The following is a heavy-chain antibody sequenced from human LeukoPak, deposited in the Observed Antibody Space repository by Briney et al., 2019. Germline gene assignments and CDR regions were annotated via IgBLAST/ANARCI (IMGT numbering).Heavy chain of an antibody. CDR2: ISSSSSYI. CDR3: ARSLAVAAFDY. V-gene: IGHV3-21*01. J-gene: IGHJ4*02. Sequence: GGSLRLSCAASGFTFSSYSMNWVRQAPGKGLEWVSSISSSSSYIYYTDSVKGRFTISRDNAKNSLYLQMNSLRAEDTAVYYCARSLAVAAFDYWGQGTLVTVSS. CDR1: GFTFSSYS. D-gene: IGHD6-19*01.